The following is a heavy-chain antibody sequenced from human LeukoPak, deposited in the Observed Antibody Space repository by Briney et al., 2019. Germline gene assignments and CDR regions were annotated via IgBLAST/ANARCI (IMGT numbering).Heavy chain of an antibody. V-gene: IGHV5-51*01. CDR3: ARLGGDTYYFGSASYPNWYFDL. J-gene: IGHJ2*01. CDR1: GYTFTSYW. CDR2: IYPDDSDT. Sequence: GESLKISCQASGYTFTSYWIGWVRQMPGKGLECMGIIYPDDSDTTYSPSFQGQVTISADKSFSTAYLQWSSLKASDTVIYYCARLGGDTYYFGSASYPNWYFDLWGRGTLVTVSS. D-gene: IGHD3-10*01.